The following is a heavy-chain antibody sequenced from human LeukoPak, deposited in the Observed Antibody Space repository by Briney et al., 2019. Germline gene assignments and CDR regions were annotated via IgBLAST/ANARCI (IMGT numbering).Heavy chain of an antibody. CDR1: GFTFSSYA. CDR2: ICKVGSEK. CDR3: VRENYFDY. J-gene: IGHJ4*02. V-gene: IGHV3-7*01. Sequence: GWSLRLSFAASGFTFSSYAMSWVRQAPGKGLEWVANICKVGSEKKKLDSLKGRFTISRDNARKSLYLQMNGLRAEDTAVYYCVRENYFDYWGQGTLVTVSS.